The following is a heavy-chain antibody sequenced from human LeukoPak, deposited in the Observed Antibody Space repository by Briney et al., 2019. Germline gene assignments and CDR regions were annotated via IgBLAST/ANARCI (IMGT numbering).Heavy chain of an antibody. CDR3: ARAGGDYYYGSGSYYNRPHFDY. V-gene: IGHV1-18*01. CDR1: GYIFTNYG. CDR2: ISAYNGHT. Sequence: GASVKVSCKASGYIFTNYGITWVRQAPGQGLEWMGWISAYNGHTNYAQKLQGRVTMTTDTSTTTAYMELSSLRSEDTAVYYCARAGGDYYYGSGSYYNRPHFDYWGQGALVTVSS. D-gene: IGHD3-10*01. J-gene: IGHJ4*02.